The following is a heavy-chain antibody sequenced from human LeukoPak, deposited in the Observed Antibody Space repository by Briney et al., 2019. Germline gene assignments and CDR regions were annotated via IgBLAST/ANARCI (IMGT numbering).Heavy chain of an antibody. V-gene: IGHV4-4*09. D-gene: IGHD6-19*01. CDR1: GGSISSYY. Sequence: SETLSLTCTTSGGSISSYYWSWIRQPPGKGLEWIGYIYTSGSTNYNPSLKSRVTISVDTSKNQFSLKLSSVTAADTAVYYCARSGYSSGWYYFDYWGQGTLVTVSS. J-gene: IGHJ4*02. CDR2: IYTSGST. CDR3: ARSGYSSGWYYFDY.